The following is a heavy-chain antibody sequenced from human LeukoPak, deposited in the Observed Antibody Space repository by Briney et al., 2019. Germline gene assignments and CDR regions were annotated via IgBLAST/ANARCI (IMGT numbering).Heavy chain of an antibody. CDR1: GFTFSSYA. Sequence: PGGSLRLSCAASGFTFSSYAMHWVRQAPGKGLEWVAVISYDGSNKYYADSVKGRFTISRDNSKNTLYLQMHSLRAEDTAVYYCAKAPYYYGSGSFYRGFDYWGQGTLVTASS. D-gene: IGHD3-10*01. J-gene: IGHJ4*02. CDR2: ISYDGSNK. CDR3: AKAPYYYGSGSFYRGFDY. V-gene: IGHV3-30-3*01.